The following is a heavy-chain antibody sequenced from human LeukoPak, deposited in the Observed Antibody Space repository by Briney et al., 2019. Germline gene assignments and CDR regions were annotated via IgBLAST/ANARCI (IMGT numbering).Heavy chain of an antibody. CDR1: GGSFSGYY. J-gene: IGHJ4*02. CDR3: ARDLYLGSFDY. CDR2: INHSGST. Sequence: PSETLSLTCAVYGGSFSGYYWSWIRQPPGKGLEWIGEINHSGSTNYNPSLKSRVTISVDTSKNQFSLKLSSVTAADTAVYFCARDLYLGSFDYWGQGTLVTVSS. D-gene: IGHD3-16*01. V-gene: IGHV4-34*01.